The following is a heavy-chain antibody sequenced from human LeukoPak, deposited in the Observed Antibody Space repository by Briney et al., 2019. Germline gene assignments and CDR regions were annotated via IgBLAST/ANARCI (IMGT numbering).Heavy chain of an antibody. CDR1: GFTFSRDG. Sequence: GRSLRLSCAASGFTFSRDGMHWVRQAPGKGLEWVSGISGGGVSTFYADSVKGRFTISRDNSKNTLYLQMNSLRAEDTAIYYCAKASGYYYDSSGSTTDDYWGQGTLVTVSS. J-gene: IGHJ4*02. CDR2: ISGGGVST. D-gene: IGHD3-22*01. CDR3: AKASGYYYDSSGSTTDDY. V-gene: IGHV3-23*01.